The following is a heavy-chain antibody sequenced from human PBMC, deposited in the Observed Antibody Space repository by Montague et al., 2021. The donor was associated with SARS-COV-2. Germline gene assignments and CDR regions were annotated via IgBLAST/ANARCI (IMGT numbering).Heavy chain of an antibody. CDR1: GGSIRSYY. CDR2: VHYTGST. Sequence: SETLSLTCEVSGGSIRSYYWSWIRQSPGKGLEWIGYVHYTGSTKYNPSLKTRVTLSLDTPMNHFSLRLNSVTAADTAVYYCARAQNICFIANCVNFFDLWGLGTLVTVSS. D-gene: IGHD1-1*01. J-gene: IGHJ4*02. V-gene: IGHV4-59*01. CDR3: ARAQNICFIANCVNFFDL.